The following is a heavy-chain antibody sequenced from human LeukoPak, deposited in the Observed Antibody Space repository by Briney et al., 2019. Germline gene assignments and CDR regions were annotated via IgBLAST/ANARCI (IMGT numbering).Heavy chain of an antibody. CDR2: IYYTGTT. CDR3: ARVQFNGNGTES. Sequence: PSETLSLTCTVSGGSITSSSYHWGWIRQPPGKGLEWIGSIYYTGTTYYNPSLKSRVTISVDTSKNQFSLKLSSVTAADTAVYYCARVQFNGNGTESWDQGTLVTVSS. D-gene: IGHD1-1*01. V-gene: IGHV4-39*07. J-gene: IGHJ4*02. CDR1: GGSITSSSYH.